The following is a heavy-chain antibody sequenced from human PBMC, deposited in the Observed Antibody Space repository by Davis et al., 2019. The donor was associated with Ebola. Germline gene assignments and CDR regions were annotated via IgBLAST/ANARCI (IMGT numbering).Heavy chain of an antibody. Sequence: SVKVSCKASGGTFSSYAISWVRQAPGQGLEWMGRIIPILGIANNAQKFQGRVTITADKSTSTAYMELSSLRSEDTAVYYCAKAKEFGYYGMDVWGQGTTVTVSS. CDR3: AKAKEFGYYGMDV. CDR2: IIPILGIA. D-gene: IGHD3-10*01. J-gene: IGHJ6*02. CDR1: GGTFSSYA. V-gene: IGHV1-69*04.